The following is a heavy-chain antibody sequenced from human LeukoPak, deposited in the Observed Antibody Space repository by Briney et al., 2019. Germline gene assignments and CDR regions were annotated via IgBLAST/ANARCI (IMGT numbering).Heavy chain of an antibody. CDR2: INPSGGST. J-gene: IGHJ6*03. CDR3: ARDRGTIFGVVSLSDYYYMDV. D-gene: IGHD3-3*01. V-gene: IGHV1-46*01. Sequence: GASVKVSCKASGYTFTSYYMHWVRQAPGQGLEWMGIINPSGGSTSYAQKFQGRVTMTRDTSTSTVYMELSSLRSEDTAVYYCARDRGTIFGVVSLSDYYYMDVWGKGTTVTVSS. CDR1: GYTFTSYY.